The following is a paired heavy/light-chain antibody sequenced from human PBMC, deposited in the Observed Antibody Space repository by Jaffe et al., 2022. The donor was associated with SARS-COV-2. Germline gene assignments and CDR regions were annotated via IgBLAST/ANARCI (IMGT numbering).Heavy chain of an antibody. D-gene: IGHD5-18*01. CDR3: ASWSPVSSYGYYYYYMDV. V-gene: IGHV1-69*01. CDR2: IIPIFGTA. CDR1: GGTFSSYA. J-gene: IGHJ6*03. Sequence: QVQLVQSGAEVKKPGSSVKVSCKASGGTFSSYAISWVRQAPGQGLEWMGGIIPIFGTANYAQKFQGRVTITADESTSTAYMELSSLRSEDTAVYYCASWSPVSSYGYYYYYMDVWGKGTTVTVSS.
Light chain of an antibody. V-gene: IGKV1D-12*01. CDR3: QQANSFLPVT. J-gene: IGKJ5*01. Sequence: DIQMTQSPSSVSASVGDRVTITCRASQGISSWLAWYQQKPGKAPKLLIYAASSLQSGVPSRFSGSGSGTDFTLTISSLQPEDFATYYCQQANSFLPVTFGQGTRLEIK. CDR2: AAS. CDR1: QGISSW.